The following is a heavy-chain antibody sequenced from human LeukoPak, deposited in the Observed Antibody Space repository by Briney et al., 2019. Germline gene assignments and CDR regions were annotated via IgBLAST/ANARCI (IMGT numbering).Heavy chain of an antibody. J-gene: IGHJ5*02. Sequence: ASVKVSCNASGYTFTSYAISWVRQAPGQGLEWMGWISAYNGNTNYAQKFRGRVTMTRDTSISTAYMELSRLRSDDTAVYYCARDTVYGSGSYLWFDPWGQGTLVTVSS. CDR1: GYTFTSYA. CDR2: ISAYNGNT. D-gene: IGHD3-10*01. CDR3: ARDTVYGSGSYLWFDP. V-gene: IGHV1-18*01.